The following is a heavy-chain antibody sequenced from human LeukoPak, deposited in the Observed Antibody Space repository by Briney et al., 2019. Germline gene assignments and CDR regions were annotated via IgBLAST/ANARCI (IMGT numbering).Heavy chain of an antibody. CDR2: IIPILGIA. V-gene: IGHV1-69*04. J-gene: IGHJ4*02. D-gene: IGHD1-20*01. Sequence: SVKVSCKASGGTFSSYAISWVRQAPGQGLEWMGRIIPILGIANYAQKFQGRVTITADKSTSTAYMELSSLRSGDTAVYYCASPPNWNGEGWGQGTLVTVSS. CDR1: GGTFSSYA. CDR3: ASPPNWNGEG.